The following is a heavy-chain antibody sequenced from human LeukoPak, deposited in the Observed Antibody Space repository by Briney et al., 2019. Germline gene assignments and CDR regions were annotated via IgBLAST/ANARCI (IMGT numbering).Heavy chain of an antibody. CDR3: AKLYCSSTSCYPYYYYYYMDV. J-gene: IGHJ6*03. CDR2: IYSGGST. V-gene: IGHV3-23*03. CDR1: GFAFSTYA. D-gene: IGHD2-2*01. Sequence: GGSLRLSCAASGFAFSTYAMSWVRQAPGKGLEWVSVIYSGGSTYYADSVKGRFTISRDNSKNTLYLQMNSLRAEVTAVYYCAKLYCSSTSCYPYYYYYYMDVWGKGTTVTVSS.